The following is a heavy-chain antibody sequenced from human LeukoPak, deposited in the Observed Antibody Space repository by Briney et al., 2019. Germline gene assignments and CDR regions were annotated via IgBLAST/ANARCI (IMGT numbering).Heavy chain of an antibody. CDR3: ASSYCGGTLCYDHY. V-gene: IGHV3-23*05. J-gene: IGHJ4*01. Sequence: PGGSLRLSCAASVFIFCSYAVICVRQAPGKGVEWVSAIYSAGNTYFSDSVKGRFTISRDNSKNTLYLQMNSLRAEDPAVYYCASSYCGGTLCYDHYWGHGTLVTVSS. CDR1: VFIFCSYA. D-gene: IGHD2-21*01. CDR2: IYSAGNT.